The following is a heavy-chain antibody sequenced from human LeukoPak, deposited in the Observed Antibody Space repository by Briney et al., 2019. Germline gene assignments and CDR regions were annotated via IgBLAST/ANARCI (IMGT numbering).Heavy chain of an antibody. CDR3: ASVYGSGSYFLTNYYYYYMDV. Sequence: SETLSLTCTVSGGSISSSSCYWRGIRQPPGKGLGWIGSIYYSGSTYYNPSLKSRVTISVDTSKNQFSLKLSSVTAADTAVYYCASVYGSGSYFLTNYYYYYMDVWGKGTTVTVSS. V-gene: IGHV4-39*01. CDR2: IYYSGST. J-gene: IGHJ6*03. D-gene: IGHD3-10*01. CDR1: GGSISSSSCY.